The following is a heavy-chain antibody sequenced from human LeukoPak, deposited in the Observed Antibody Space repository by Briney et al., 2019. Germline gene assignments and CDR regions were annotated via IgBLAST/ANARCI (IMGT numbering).Heavy chain of an antibody. CDR2: VYPGESDT. J-gene: IGHJ4*02. CDR3: ARHGDYGVRVPADY. V-gene: IGHV5-51*01. D-gene: IGHD4-17*01. CDR1: GYTFTKYW. Sequence: GESLKISCQGSGYTFTKYWIGWVRQMPGKGLEWMGIVYPGESDTRYSPSFQGQVTISADKSISTAYLQWSSLKASDTAMYYCARHGDYGVRVPADYWGQGTLVTVSS.